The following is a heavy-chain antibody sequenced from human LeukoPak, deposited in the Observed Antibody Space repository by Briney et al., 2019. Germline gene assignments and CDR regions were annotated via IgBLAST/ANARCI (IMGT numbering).Heavy chain of an antibody. J-gene: IGHJ2*01. CDR3: ARHGWHAWYFDL. CDR2: IYYSGTT. V-gene: IGHV4-59*01. D-gene: IGHD6-19*01. Sequence: SETLSLTCTVSGGSISSYYWSWIRQPPGKGLEWIGYIYYSGTTNYNPSLKSRVTISVDTSKNQFSLKLSSVTAADTAVYYCARHGWHAWYFDLWGRGTLVTVSS. CDR1: GGSISSYY.